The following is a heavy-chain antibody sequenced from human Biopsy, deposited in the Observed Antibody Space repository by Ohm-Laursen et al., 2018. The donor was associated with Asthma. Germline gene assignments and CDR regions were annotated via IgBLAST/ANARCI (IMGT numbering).Heavy chain of an antibody. CDR2: ISYDGSKK. CDR1: GFPFTSYA. V-gene: IGHV3-30*18. J-gene: IGHJ6*02. Sequence: SLRLSCAASGFPFTSYAMHWVRQAPGKGLEWVGVISYDGSKKYYGDSVKGRFTISRDNSRNTLHLQMNSLRGEDTAVYYCAKDLYGTAAGGLEYYYYGMDVWGQGTTVTVSS. CDR3: AKDLYGTAAGGLEYYYYGMDV. D-gene: IGHD1-26*01.